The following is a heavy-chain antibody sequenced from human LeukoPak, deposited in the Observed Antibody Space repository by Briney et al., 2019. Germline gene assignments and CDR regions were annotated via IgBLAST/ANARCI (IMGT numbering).Heavy chain of an antibody. J-gene: IGHJ4*02. CDR3: AREVVVRGVITDY. V-gene: IGHV3-53*04. D-gene: IGHD3-10*01. Sequence: PGGSLRLSCAASGFTVSSNYMSWVRQAPGKGLEWVSVSYSGGSTYYADSVKGRFTISRHNSKNTPYLQMNSLRAEDTAVYYCAREVVVRGVITDYWGQGTLVTVSS. CDR2: SYSGGST. CDR1: GFTVSSNY.